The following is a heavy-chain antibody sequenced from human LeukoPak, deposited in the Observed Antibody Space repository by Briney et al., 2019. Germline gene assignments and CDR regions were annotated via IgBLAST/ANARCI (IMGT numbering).Heavy chain of an antibody. CDR3: ARAPAYYYDSSVGY. CDR2: ISYDGSNK. CDR1: GFTFSSYA. J-gene: IGHJ4*02. D-gene: IGHD3-22*01. Sequence: GGSLRLSCAAFGFTFSSYAMHWVRQAPGKGLEWVAVISYDGSNKYYADSVKGRFTISRDNSKNTLYLQMNSLRAEDTAVYYCARAPAYYYDSSVGYWGQGTLVTVSS. V-gene: IGHV3-30-3*01.